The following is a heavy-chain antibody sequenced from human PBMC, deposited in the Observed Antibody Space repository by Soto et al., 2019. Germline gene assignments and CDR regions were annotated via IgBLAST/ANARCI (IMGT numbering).Heavy chain of an antibody. Sequence: SETLSLTCTVSGGSVSSGSHYWSWIRQPPGKGLEWIGYIYYSGTTNYNPSLKSRVTISVDTSKNQFSLKLRSVTAADTAVYYCARDPGHSGWYGGWFDPWGQGTLVTVSS. CDR2: IYYSGTT. V-gene: IGHV4-61*01. D-gene: IGHD6-19*01. J-gene: IGHJ5*02. CDR3: ARDPGHSGWYGGWFDP. CDR1: GGSVSSGSHY.